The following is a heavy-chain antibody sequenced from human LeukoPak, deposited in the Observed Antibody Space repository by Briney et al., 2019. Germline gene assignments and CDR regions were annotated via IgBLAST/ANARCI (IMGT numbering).Heavy chain of an antibody. V-gene: IGHV3-23*01. CDR1: GFTFTTYG. J-gene: IGHJ2*01. Sequence: GGSLRLSCSASGFTFTTYGMNWVRQAPGKGLEWVSGIGGSGVRTYYADSVKGRFTISRDNSRNTVYLQMNSLRAEDTAVYYCAKEGLLWFGDSWYFDLWGRGTLVTVSS. CDR3: AKEGLLWFGDSWYFDL. CDR2: IGGSGVRT. D-gene: IGHD3-10*01.